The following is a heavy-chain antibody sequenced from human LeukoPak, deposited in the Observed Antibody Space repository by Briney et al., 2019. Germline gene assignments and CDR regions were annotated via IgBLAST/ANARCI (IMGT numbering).Heavy chain of an antibody. Sequence: GGSLRLSCAASGFIFSSYGMHWVHQAPGKGLEWVSSISSSSSYIYYADSVKGRFTISRDNAKNSLYLQMNSLRAEDTAVYYCASQTVVTYLDYWGQGTLVTVSS. D-gene: IGHD4-23*01. CDR2: ISSSSSYI. CDR1: GFIFSSYG. J-gene: IGHJ4*02. CDR3: ASQTVVTYLDY. V-gene: IGHV3-21*01.